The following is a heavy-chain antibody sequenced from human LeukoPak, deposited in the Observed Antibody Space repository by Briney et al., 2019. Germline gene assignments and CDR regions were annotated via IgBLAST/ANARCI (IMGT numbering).Heavy chain of an antibody. CDR2: ISYDGSNK. CDR3: ARDQEDFWSGYYKY. V-gene: IGHV3-30-3*01. J-gene: IGHJ4*02. Sequence: PGGSLRLSCAASGFTFSSYAMHWVRQAPGKGLEWVAVISYDGSNKYYADSVKGRFTISRDNSKNTLYLQMNSLRAEDTAVYYCARDQEDFWSGYYKYWGQGTPVTVSS. D-gene: IGHD3-3*01. CDR1: GFTFSSYA.